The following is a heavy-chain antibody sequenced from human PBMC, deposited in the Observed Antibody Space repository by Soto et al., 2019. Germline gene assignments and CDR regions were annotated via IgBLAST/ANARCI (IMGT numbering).Heavy chain of an antibody. V-gene: IGHV1-69*01. J-gene: IGHJ4*02. CDR2: IIPIFGTA. CDR3: ARDGDSSCWYPRPFDY. D-gene: IGHD6-19*01. Sequence: QVQLVQSGAEVKKPGSSVKVSCKASGGTFSSYAISWVRQAPGQWREWMGGIIPIFGTANYAQKFQGRVTITADESTSTAYMELSSLRAEDTAVYYCARDGDSSCWYPRPFDYWGQGTLVTASS. CDR1: GGTFSSYA.